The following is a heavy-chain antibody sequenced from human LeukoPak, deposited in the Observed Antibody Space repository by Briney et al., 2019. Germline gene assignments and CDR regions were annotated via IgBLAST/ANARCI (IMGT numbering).Heavy chain of an antibody. D-gene: IGHD4-17*01. CDR2: ISSGSSAI. J-gene: IGHJ4*02. CDR3: ARGHTAVTRHFDS. Sequence: GGSLRLSCEASGFTFTTYSMTWVRQAPGKGLEWVSIISSGSSAIFSADALKGRFTISRDDAKNLLYLDMNSLRAEDTAVYYCARGHTAVTRHFDSWGRGTLVTVSS. CDR1: GFTFTTYS. V-gene: IGHV3-21*01.